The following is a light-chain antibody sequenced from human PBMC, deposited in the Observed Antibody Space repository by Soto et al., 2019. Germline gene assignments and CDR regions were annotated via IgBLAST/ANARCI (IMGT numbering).Light chain of an antibody. CDR2: AAS. CDR3: HQYNNWPSWT. Sequence: DIQMTQSPSSLSASVGDRVTITCRASQTIGTYLNWFQQKPGKAPKLLIYAASNLQSGVPSRFSGSGSGTDFTLTISSLQPQDFGIYYCHQYNNWPSWTFCQGTRVDIK. J-gene: IGKJ1*01. CDR1: QTIGTY. V-gene: IGKV1-39*01.